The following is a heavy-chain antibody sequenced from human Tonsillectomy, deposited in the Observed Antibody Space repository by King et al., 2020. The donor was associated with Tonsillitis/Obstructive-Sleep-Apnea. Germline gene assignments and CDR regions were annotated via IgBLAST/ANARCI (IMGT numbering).Heavy chain of an antibody. CDR3: ARYPSSRSYYYYCMDV. D-gene: IGHD2-15*01. CDR1: GFTFYSYG. J-gene: IGHJ6*03. V-gene: IGHV3-33*01. CDR2: IWYDGSNK. Sequence: VQLVESGGGVAQPGRSLRLSCAASGFTFYSYGMQWVRQAPGKGPEWVAVIWYDGSNKHYADSVKGRFTISRDNSKNTLYLQMNSLRAEDTAVYYCARYPSSRSYYYYCMDVWGKGTTVTVSS.